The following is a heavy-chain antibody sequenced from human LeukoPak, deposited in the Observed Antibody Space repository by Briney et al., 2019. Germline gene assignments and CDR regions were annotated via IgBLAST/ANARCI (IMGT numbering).Heavy chain of an antibody. D-gene: IGHD6-13*01. Sequence: SGGSLRLSCAASGFTFDDYAMHWVRQAPGKGLEWVSGISWNSGSIGYADSVKGRFTISRDNAKNSLYLQMNSLRAEDTAVYYCARKRGYSSSQGPSDYWGQGTLVTVSS. J-gene: IGHJ4*02. CDR1: GFTFDDYA. CDR2: ISWNSGSI. CDR3: ARKRGYSSSQGPSDY. V-gene: IGHV3-9*01.